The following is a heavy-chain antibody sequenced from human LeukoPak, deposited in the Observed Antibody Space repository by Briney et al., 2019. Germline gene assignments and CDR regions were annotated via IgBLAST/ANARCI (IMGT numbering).Heavy chain of an antibody. CDR2: IWYDGSNK. CDR3: ARGKRSDYFDY. CDR1: GFTFSSYA. V-gene: IGHV3-33*08. Sequence: GRSLRLSCAASGFTFSSYAMHWVRQAPGKGLEWVAVIWYDGSNKYYADSVKGRFTISRDNSKNTLYLQMNSLRAEDTAVYYCARGKRSDYFDYWGQGTLVTVSS. J-gene: IGHJ4*02.